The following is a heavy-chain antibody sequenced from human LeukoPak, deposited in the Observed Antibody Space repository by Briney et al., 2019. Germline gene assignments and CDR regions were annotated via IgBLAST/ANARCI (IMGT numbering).Heavy chain of an antibody. CDR3: ASASRDTFNLIDY. Sequence: SGGSLRLSCATSGFTFSSYAMSWVRQAPGKGLVWVSRIKTDGSSTTYADSVKGRFTVSRDNAKNTLYLQMNSLRAEDTAVYYCASASRDTFNLIDYWGQGTLVTVSS. J-gene: IGHJ4*02. CDR1: GFTFSSYA. CDR2: IKTDGSST. D-gene: IGHD5-24*01. V-gene: IGHV3-74*01.